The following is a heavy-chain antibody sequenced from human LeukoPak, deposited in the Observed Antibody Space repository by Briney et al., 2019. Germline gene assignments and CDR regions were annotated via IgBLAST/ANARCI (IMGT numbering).Heavy chain of an antibody. D-gene: IGHD2-21*02. Sequence: ASVKVSCKASGYSFSDYYIHWVRQAPGQGLEWMGWINPDRGGTNFAQRFQGRVDMTRDTSINTAYMELTILTSDDTAVYYCARVYCGGDCAVGNYWGQGTLVTVSS. CDR2: INPDRGGT. V-gene: IGHV1-2*02. CDR1: GYSFSDYY. CDR3: ARVYCGGDCAVGNY. J-gene: IGHJ4*02.